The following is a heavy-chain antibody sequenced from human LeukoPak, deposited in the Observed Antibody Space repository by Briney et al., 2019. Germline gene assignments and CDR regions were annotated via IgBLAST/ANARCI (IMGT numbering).Heavy chain of an antibody. Sequence: GRSLRLSCAASGFTFSSYGMHWVRQAPGKGLEWVAVISYDGSNKYYADSVKGRFTISRDNSKNTPYLQMNSLRAEDTAVYYCAKSLSVVAPFDYWGQGTLVTVSS. CDR2: ISYDGSNK. CDR3: AKSLSVVAPFDY. CDR1: GFTFSSYG. J-gene: IGHJ4*02. D-gene: IGHD3-22*01. V-gene: IGHV3-30*18.